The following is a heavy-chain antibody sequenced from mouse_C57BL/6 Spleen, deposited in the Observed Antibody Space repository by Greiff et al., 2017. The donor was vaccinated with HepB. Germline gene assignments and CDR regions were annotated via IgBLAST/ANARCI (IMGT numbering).Heavy chain of an antibody. CDR1: GYTFTDYE. J-gene: IGHJ2*01. Sequence: QVQLQQSGAELVRPGASVTLSCKASGYTFTDYEMHWVKQTPVHGLEWIGAIDPETGGTAYNQKFKGKAILTADKSSGTAYMELRSLTSEDSAVYYCTRGGFITTVVASYYFDYWGQGTTLTVSS. CDR2: IDPETGGT. V-gene: IGHV1-15*01. D-gene: IGHD1-1*01. CDR3: TRGGFITTVVASYYFDY.